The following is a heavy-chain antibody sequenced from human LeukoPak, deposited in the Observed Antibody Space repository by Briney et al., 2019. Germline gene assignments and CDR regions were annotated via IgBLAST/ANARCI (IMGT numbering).Heavy chain of an antibody. V-gene: IGHV1-18*01. Sequence: GASVKVSCKASGYTFTSYGISWVRQAPGQGLEWMGWISAYNGNTNYAQKLQGRVTMTTDTSTSTAYMELRSLRSDDTAVYYCARDRIVVVISASDAFDIWGQGTMVTVSS. J-gene: IGHJ3*02. D-gene: IGHD3-22*01. CDR3: ARDRIVVVISASDAFDI. CDR1: GYTFTSYG. CDR2: ISAYNGNT.